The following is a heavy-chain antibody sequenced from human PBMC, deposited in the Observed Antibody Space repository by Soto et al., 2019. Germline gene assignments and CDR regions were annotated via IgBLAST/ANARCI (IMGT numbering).Heavy chain of an antibody. J-gene: IGHJ4*02. Sequence: EVQLVQSGAEVKKPGESLRISCKGSGYSFTSYWISWVRQMPGKGLEWMGRIDPSDSYTNYSPSFQGHVTISADKSISTAYLQWSSLKASDTAMYYCAREGPLNPGIAAAGTSDYWGQGTLVTVSS. CDR1: GYSFTSYW. CDR3: AREGPLNPGIAAAGTSDY. CDR2: IDPSDSYT. V-gene: IGHV5-10-1*03. D-gene: IGHD6-13*01.